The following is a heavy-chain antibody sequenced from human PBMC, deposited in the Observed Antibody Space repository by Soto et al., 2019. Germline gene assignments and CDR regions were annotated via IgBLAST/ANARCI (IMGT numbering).Heavy chain of an antibody. J-gene: IGHJ4*02. Sequence: EVQLVESGGDFVQPGGSLRLSCEASGFTFSAFWMHWVRHVPGEGLVWISRTNKDGASSEYADSVKGRFSVSRDNAKNTMFLHMTGLRAEDTAVYSCVRVLYDSGVVDFWGQGSLITVS. V-gene: IGHV3-74*03. D-gene: IGHD5-12*01. CDR2: TNKDGASS. CDR1: GFTFSAFW. CDR3: VRVLYDSGVVDF.